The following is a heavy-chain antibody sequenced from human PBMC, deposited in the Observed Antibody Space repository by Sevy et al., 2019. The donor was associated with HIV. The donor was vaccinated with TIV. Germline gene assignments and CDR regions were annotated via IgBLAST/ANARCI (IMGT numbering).Heavy chain of an antibody. CDR2: IIPIFGTA. Sequence: ASVKVSCKASGGTFSSYAISWVRQAPGQGLEWMGGIIPIFGTANYAQKFQGRVTIIADESTSTAYMELSSLRSEDTAVYYCARERDAYSSGWYYFDYWGQGTLVTVSS. CDR3: ARERDAYSSGWYYFDY. D-gene: IGHD6-19*01. J-gene: IGHJ4*02. V-gene: IGHV1-69*13. CDR1: GGTFSSYA.